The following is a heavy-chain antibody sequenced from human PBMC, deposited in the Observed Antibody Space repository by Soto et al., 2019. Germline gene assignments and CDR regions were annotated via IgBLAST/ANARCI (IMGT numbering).Heavy chain of an antibody. CDR1: GFTVSNNY. D-gene: IGHD2-8*01. CDR2: MYSGCGT. V-gene: IGHV3-66*01. Sequence: EVQLVESGGGLVQPGGSLRLSCVASGFTVSNNYMTWVRQAPGKGLEWVSNMYSGCGTYYTDSVKCRFTISRDSSTNTLYLQMDNVRAEDTAVYYCEREPGVNWAWGKGTTVTVSS. CDR3: EREPGVNWA. J-gene: IGHJ6*04.